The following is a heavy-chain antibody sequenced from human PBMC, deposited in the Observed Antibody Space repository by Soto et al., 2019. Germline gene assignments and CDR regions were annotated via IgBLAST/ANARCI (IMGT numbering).Heavy chain of an antibody. J-gene: IGHJ4*02. D-gene: IGHD3-3*02. V-gene: IGHV4-34*01. CDR2: INHVGIT. Sequence: SETLSLTCAGSCGSFRGFYWTWIRQSPGKGLEWLGDINHVGITNYNPSLKSRVSIPVDTSKSQFSLKLSSVTAADTAVYYCARAHHFWGGRQQPFCSRGQGTLGAVSS. CDR3: ARAHHFWGGRQQPFCS. CDR1: CGSFRGFY.